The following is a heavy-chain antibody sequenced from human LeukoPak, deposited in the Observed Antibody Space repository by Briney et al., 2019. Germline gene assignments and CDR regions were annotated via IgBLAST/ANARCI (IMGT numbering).Heavy chain of an antibody. CDR1: GYTFTGYY. Sequence: ASVKVSCKASGYTFTGYYMHWVRQAPGQGLEWMGWINPNSGGTNYAQKFQGRVTMTRDTSISTAYMELSRLRSDDTAVYYCARRWCSSTSCQFDYWGQGTLVTVSS. D-gene: IGHD2-2*01. CDR2: INPNSGGT. V-gene: IGHV1-2*02. CDR3: ARRWCSSTSCQFDY. J-gene: IGHJ4*02.